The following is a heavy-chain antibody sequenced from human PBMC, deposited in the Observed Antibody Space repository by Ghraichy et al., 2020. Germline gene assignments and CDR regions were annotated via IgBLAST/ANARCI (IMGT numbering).Heavy chain of an antibody. D-gene: IGHD3-22*01. V-gene: IGHV4-34*01. Sequence: SETLSLTCAVYGGSFSGYYWSWIRQPPGKGLEWIGEINHSGSTNYNPSLKSRVTISVDTSKNQFSLKLSSVTAADTAVYYCARCPAYYYDSSGYFFDYWGQGTLVTVSS. CDR3: ARCPAYYYDSSGYFFDY. J-gene: IGHJ4*02. CDR2: INHSGST. CDR1: GGSFSGYY.